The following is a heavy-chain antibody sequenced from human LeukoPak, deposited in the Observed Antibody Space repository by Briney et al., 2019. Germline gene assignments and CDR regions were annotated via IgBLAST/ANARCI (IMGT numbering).Heavy chain of an antibody. D-gene: IGHD3-3*01. V-gene: IGHV4-34*01. CDR3: ARGEGDFWSGYYSYYYGMDV. CDR1: GGSFSGYY. Sequence: SETLSLTCAVYGGSFSGYYWSWIRQPPGKGLEWIGEINHSGSTNYNPSLKSRVTISVDTSKNQFSLKLSSVTAADTAVYYCARGEGDFWSGYYSYYYGMDVWGQGTTVTVSS. CDR2: INHSGST. J-gene: IGHJ6*02.